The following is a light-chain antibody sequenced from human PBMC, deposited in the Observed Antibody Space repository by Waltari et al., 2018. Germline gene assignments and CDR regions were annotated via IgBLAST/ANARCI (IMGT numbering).Light chain of an antibody. CDR2: DAS. V-gene: IGKV1-33*01. CDR3: QQLHSLLT. CDR1: QDINNY. Sequence: DIQMTQSPSSLSASVGDSVTITCQASQDINNYLNWYQQKSGKAPKLLIYDASNWETGGPSRFGGSRSGTTFTVTIRSLQPEDIATDCCQQLHSLLTFGGGTKVEIK. J-gene: IGKJ4*01.